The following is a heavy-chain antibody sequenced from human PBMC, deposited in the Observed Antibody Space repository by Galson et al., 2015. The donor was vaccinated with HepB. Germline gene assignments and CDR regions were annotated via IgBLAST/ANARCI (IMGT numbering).Heavy chain of an antibody. CDR2: IYTSGST. J-gene: IGHJ3*02. Sequence: TLSLTCTVSGGSISSGNYYWSWIRQPAGKGLEWIGRIYTSGSTNYNPSLKSRVTISVDTSKNQFSLKLSSVTAADTAVYYCARVFTPPSAAHDAFDIWGQGTMVTVSS. D-gene: IGHD6-6*01. CDR1: GGSISSGNYY. CDR3: ARVFTPPSAAHDAFDI. V-gene: IGHV4-61*02.